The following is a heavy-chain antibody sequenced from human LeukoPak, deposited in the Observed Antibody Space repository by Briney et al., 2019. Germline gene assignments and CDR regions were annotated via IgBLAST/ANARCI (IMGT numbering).Heavy chain of an antibody. CDR3: AREITYQHSSAYDY. CDR1: GFTFSSYG. D-gene: IGHD3-22*01. V-gene: IGHV3-30*02. CDR2: VRSDGSNR. J-gene: IGHJ4*02. Sequence: GGSLRLSCAASGFTFSSYGMHWVRQAPGKGLEWVAFVRSDGSNRYYEDSVKGRFTISRDNSKNTLYLQMNSLRAEDTALYFCAREITYQHSSAYDYWGQGTRVTVSS.